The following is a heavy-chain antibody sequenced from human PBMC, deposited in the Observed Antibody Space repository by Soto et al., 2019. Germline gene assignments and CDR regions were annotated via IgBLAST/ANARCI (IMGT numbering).Heavy chain of an antibody. D-gene: IGHD6-19*01. J-gene: IGHJ4*02. CDR2: TYYRSKWYS. CDR3: ARGSYYSGWV. CDR1: GDSVSSTSAA. Sequence: QTLSLTCAISGDSVSSTSAAWSWIRQSPSRGLEWLGRTYYRSKWYSDYAVSVKSRITINPDTSKNQFSLQLNSVTPEDTAVYYCARGSYYSGWVWGQGTLVTVSS. V-gene: IGHV6-1*01.